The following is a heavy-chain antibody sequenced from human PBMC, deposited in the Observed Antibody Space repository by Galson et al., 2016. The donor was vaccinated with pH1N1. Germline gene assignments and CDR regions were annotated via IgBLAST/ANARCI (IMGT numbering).Heavy chain of an antibody. J-gene: IGHJ6*02. CDR3: ARPGRTETTKEGIAWGYGMDV. Sequence: SVKVSCKASGGSFAKYAVSWVRQAPGQGLEWMGRIIPIYGTANYAQKFQGRVTITADENTTTVYMELNRLIYDDTAIYYCARPGRTETTKEGIAWGYGMDVWGQGTTVTVSS. V-gene: IGHV1-69*13. D-gene: IGHD1-1*01. CDR2: IIPIYGTA. CDR1: GGSFAKYA.